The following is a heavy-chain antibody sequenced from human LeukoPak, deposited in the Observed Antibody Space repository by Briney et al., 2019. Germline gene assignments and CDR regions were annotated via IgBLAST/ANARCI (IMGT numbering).Heavy chain of an antibody. Sequence: AGGSLRLSCAASGFSVTSNYMSWVRQAPGKGLEWVSVTYSGGTTYYADSVKGRFTISRDTSKNTAYLQMKSLSAEDTAVYYCARDYRYYADWGQGTLVSVSS. V-gene: IGHV3-53*01. J-gene: IGHJ4*02. CDR2: TYSGGTT. D-gene: IGHD3-16*02. CDR1: GFSVTSNY. CDR3: ARDYRYYAD.